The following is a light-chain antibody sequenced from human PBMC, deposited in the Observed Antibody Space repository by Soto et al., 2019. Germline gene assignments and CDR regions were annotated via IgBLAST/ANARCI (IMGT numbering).Light chain of an antibody. CDR3: QQYGSSLFT. V-gene: IGKV3-20*01. J-gene: IGKJ3*01. CDR2: DAS. CDR1: QSVSSSY. Sequence: EIVLTQSPGTLSLSPGERATLSCRASQSVSSSYLAWYQQKPGQAPRLLIYDASSSATGIPDRFSGSGSGTDFTLTISRLEPEDFAVYYCQQYGSSLFTFGPGTKVDIK.